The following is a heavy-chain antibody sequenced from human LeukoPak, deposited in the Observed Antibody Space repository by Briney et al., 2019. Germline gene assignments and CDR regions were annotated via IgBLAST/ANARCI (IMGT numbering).Heavy chain of an antibody. CDR3: ASILVARGLLDY. V-gene: IGHV4-39*01. J-gene: IGHJ4*02. D-gene: IGHD2-21*01. CDR2: IYYSGST. CDR1: GGSISSSSYY. Sequence: KPSETLSLTCTVSGGSISSSSYYWGWIRQPPGKGLEWIGSIYYSGSTYYNPSLKSRVTISVDTSKNQFSLKLSSVTAAGTAVYYCASILVARGLLDYWGQGTLVTVSS.